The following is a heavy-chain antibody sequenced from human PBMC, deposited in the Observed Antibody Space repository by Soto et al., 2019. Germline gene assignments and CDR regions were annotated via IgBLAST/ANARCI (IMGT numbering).Heavy chain of an antibody. J-gene: IGHJ4*02. CDR3: ALPSCGGDCYSPFDY. CDR1: GFGLSTYA. V-gene: IGHV3-23*01. CDR2: ISANSGNT. Sequence: ELQLLKSGGGFVQPGGSLRLSCTASGFGLSTYAISWVRQAPGKGLEWVSVISANSGNTDYADSVKGRFTISRDKSENTVFLQMNRLRAEDTAVYYCALPSCGGDCYSPFDYWGQGTLVTVSS. D-gene: IGHD2-21*02.